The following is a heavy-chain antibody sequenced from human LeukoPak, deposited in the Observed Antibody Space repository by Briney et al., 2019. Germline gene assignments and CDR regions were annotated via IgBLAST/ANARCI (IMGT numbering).Heavy chain of an antibody. J-gene: IGHJ4*02. CDR1: GFTFSSYG. D-gene: IGHD3-22*01. CDR2: IWYDGTNK. V-gene: IGHV3-33*08. Sequence: HPGGSLRLSCAASGFTFSSYGMHWVRQAPGKGLEWVAVIWYDGTNKYYADSVKGRFTISRDSSKNTLYLQMNSLRAEDTALYYCARAAYDSSGYLTLWGQGTLVTVSS. CDR3: ARAAYDSSGYLTL.